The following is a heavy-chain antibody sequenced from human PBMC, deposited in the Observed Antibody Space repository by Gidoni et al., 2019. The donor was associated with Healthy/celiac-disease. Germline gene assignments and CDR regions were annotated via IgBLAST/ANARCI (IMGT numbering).Heavy chain of an antibody. V-gene: IGHV4-31*03. Sequence: QVQLQESGPGRGKPSQTLSLTCTVSGGSISRGGYSWRWIRQHPGKGLEWIGYIYYSGSTYYNPSLKSRVTISVDTSKNQFSLKLSSVTAADTAVYYCASSPMGENWFDPWGQGTLVTVSS. J-gene: IGHJ5*02. CDR3: ASSPMGENWFDP. CDR2: IYYSGST. D-gene: IGHD3-16*01. CDR1: GGSISRGGYS.